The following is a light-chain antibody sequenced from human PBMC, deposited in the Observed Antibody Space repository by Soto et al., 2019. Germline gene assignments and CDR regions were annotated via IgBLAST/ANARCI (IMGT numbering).Light chain of an antibody. CDR1: QTVRNNY. Sequence: EFVLTQSPGTLSLSPGERATLSCRASQTVRNNYLAWYQQKPGQAPKLLIYDASSRATGIPDRFSGGGSGTDFILNISRLEPEDFAVYYCQQFSSYPLTLGGGTKV. CDR2: DAS. V-gene: IGKV3-20*01. J-gene: IGKJ4*01. CDR3: QQFSSYPLT.